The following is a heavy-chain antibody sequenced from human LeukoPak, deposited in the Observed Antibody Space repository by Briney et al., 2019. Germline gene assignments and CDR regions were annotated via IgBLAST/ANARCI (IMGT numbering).Heavy chain of an antibody. CDR3: AKGPTDFDSSGQTYFDY. J-gene: IGHJ4*02. Sequence: PGGSLRLSCAASGFTFSSCAMSWVRQAPGKGLEWVSAISTSGGRTFYADSVKGRFTISRDNSKNTLYLQMNSLKAEDTAIYYCAKGPTDFDSSGQTYFDYWGQGTLVTVSS. CDR1: GFTFSSCA. D-gene: IGHD3-22*01. CDR2: ISTSGGRT. V-gene: IGHV3-23*01.